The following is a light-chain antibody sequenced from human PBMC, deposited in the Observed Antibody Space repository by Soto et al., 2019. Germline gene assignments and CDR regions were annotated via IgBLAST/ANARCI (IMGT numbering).Light chain of an antibody. CDR3: LQAASFPRT. Sequence: DIQMTQSPSTLSGSVGDRVTITCRASQTISSWLAWYQQKPGKAPKLLIFAASSLQSGVPSRFSGSGSGTDFTLTVSSLQPEDFATYYCLQAASFPRTFGQGTKVDIK. J-gene: IGKJ1*01. V-gene: IGKV1-12*01. CDR1: QTISSW. CDR2: AAS.